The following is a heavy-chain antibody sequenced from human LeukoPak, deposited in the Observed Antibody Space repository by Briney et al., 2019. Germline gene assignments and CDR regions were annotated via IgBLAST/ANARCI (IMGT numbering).Heavy chain of an antibody. CDR2: IIPIFGTA. J-gene: IGHJ3*02. V-gene: IGHV1-69*13. D-gene: IGHD2-8*02. CDR3: ATAGGSVFGGVGAFDI. CDR1: GGTFSSYA. Sequence: GASVKVSCKASGGTFSSYAISWVRQAPGQGLEWMGGIIPIFGTADYAQKFQGRVTITADESTSTAYMELSSLRSEDTAVYYCATAGGSVFGGVGAFDIWGQGTMVTVSS.